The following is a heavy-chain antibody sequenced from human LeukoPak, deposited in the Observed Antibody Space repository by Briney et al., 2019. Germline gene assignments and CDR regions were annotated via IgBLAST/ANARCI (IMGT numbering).Heavy chain of an antibody. CDR1: GYTFTSYG. V-gene: IGHV1-18*01. Sequence: ASVKVSCKASGYTFTSYGISWVRQAPGQGLEWMGWISAYNGNTNYAQKLQGRVTMTTDTSTSTAYMELRSLRSDDTAVYYCARDRPGIPMIVVETLDYWGQGTLVTVSS. J-gene: IGHJ4*02. CDR3: ARDRPGIPMIVVETLDY. CDR2: ISAYNGNT. D-gene: IGHD3-22*01.